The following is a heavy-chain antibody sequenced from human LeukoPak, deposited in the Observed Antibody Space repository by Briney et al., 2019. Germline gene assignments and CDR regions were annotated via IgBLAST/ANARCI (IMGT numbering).Heavy chain of an antibody. V-gene: IGHV3-30*02. J-gene: IGHJ6*03. CDR2: IRNDDSNK. CDR3: ARDSLDYYCMDV. CDR1: EFTFRSYN. Sequence: PGGSLRLSCAASEFTFRSYNMHWVRQAPGTGLEWVAFIRNDDSNKYYADSVKGRFTISRDNSKNTLYLQMNSLRAEDTAVYYCARDSLDYYCMDVWGKGTTVTVSS. D-gene: IGHD1-1*01.